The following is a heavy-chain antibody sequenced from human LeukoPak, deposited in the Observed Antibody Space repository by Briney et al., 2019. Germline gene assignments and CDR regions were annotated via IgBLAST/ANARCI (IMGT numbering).Heavy chain of an antibody. Sequence: GGSLRLPCLTSGFTFSTNAMSWVRQAPGKGLEWISGISGSGASTYYADSVTGRFTISRDNSRNTLYLQMNSLRGDDTAVYYCAKDVGKWESLHFFDYWGQGTLVTVSS. J-gene: IGHJ4*02. D-gene: IGHD1-26*01. CDR3: AKDVGKWESLHFFDY. CDR1: GFTFSTNA. V-gene: IGHV3-23*01. CDR2: ISGSGAST.